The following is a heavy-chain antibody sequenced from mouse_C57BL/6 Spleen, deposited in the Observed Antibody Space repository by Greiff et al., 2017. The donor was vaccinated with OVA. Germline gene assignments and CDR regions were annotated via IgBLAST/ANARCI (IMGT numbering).Heavy chain of an antibody. CDR2: IYPGDGDT. V-gene: IGHV1-80*01. D-gene: IGHD2-5*01. Sequence: VQLQQSGAELVKPGASVKISCKASGYAFSSYWMNWVKQRPGKGLEWIGQIYPGDGDTNYNGKFKGKATLTADKSSSTAYMQLSSLTSEDSAVYFCAGPDSKDYAMDYWGQGTSVTVSS. CDR3: AGPDSKDYAMDY. J-gene: IGHJ4*01. CDR1: GYAFSSYW.